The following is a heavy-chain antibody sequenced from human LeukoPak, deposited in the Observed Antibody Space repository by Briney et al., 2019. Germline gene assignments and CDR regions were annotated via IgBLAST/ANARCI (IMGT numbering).Heavy chain of an antibody. D-gene: IGHD6-19*01. CDR1: GFTFSSYW. J-gene: IGHJ4*02. CDR3: ASTIAVAATDY. V-gene: IGHV3-74*01. Sequence: PGGSLRLSCAASGFTFSSYWMHWVRQAPGKGLVWVSRINSDGSSTSYADSVKGRFTISRDNAMNTLYLQMNSLRAEDTAVYYCASTIAVAATDYWGQGTLVTVSS. CDR2: INSDGSST.